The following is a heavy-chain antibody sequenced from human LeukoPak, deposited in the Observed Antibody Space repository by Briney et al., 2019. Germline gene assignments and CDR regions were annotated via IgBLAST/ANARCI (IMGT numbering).Heavy chain of an antibody. Sequence: SETLSLTCTVSGGSITNYYWNWIRQPPGKGLEWIGYVYYSGSTNYNPSLKSRVTISLDTSKSQFSLKLSSVTAADTAVYYCSRANYYDSGLYVGLGGQGNLVPVSS. CDR1: GGSITNYY. CDR3: SRANYYDSGLYVGL. J-gene: IGHJ4*02. V-gene: IGHV4-59*01. CDR2: VYYSGST. D-gene: IGHD3-22*01.